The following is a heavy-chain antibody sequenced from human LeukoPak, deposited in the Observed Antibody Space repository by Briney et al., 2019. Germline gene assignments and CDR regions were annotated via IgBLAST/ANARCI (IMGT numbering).Heavy chain of an antibody. CDR2: INPNSGGT. D-gene: IGHD3-22*01. J-gene: IGHJ4*02. Sequence: GASVKVSCKASGYTFTGYYMHWVRQAPGQGLERMGWINPNSGGTNYAQKFQGRVTMTRDTSISTAYMELSRLRSDDTAVYYCARNGYYDSSGYYYFDYWGQGTLVTVSS. V-gene: IGHV1-2*02. CDR1: GYTFTGYY. CDR3: ARNGYYDSSGYYYFDY.